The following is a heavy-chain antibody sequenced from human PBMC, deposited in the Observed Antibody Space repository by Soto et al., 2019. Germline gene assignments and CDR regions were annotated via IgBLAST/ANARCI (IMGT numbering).Heavy chain of an antibody. V-gene: IGHV3-21*01. Sequence: GGSLRLSCAASGFTFSSYSMNWVRQAPGKGLEWVSSISRSSSYIYYADSVKGRFTISRDNAKNSLYLQMNSLRAEDTAVYYCARGACSSTSCQGAFDIWGQGTMVTVSS. J-gene: IGHJ3*02. CDR2: ISRSSSYI. CDR3: ARGACSSTSCQGAFDI. D-gene: IGHD2-2*01. CDR1: GFTFSSYS.